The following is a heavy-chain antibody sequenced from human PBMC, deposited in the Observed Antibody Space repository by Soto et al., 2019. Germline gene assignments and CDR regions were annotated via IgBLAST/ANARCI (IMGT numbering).Heavy chain of an antibody. CDR1: GFTFGSYG. J-gene: IGHJ4*02. CDR3: AHVPRYTVPPPDDY. Sequence: QVQLVESGGGVVQPGRSLRLSCVASGFTFGSYGMQWVRQAPVKGLEWVAVISYDGTNKYYTDSVKGRFTISRDNPKNTFFLQMNSLRDEDTAVYYCAHVPRYTVPPPDDYWGQGTLVTVSS. CDR2: ISYDGTNK. D-gene: IGHD4-17*01. V-gene: IGHV3-30*03.